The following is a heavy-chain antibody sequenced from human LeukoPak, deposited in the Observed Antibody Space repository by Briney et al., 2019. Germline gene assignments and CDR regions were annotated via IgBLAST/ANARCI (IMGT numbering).Heavy chain of an antibody. CDR3: ARDGGQGSGWSTIDY. CDR2: IYHSGST. J-gene: IGHJ4*02. Sequence: SGTLSLTCAVSGGSISSSNWWSWVRQPPGKGLEWIGEIYHSGSTNYNPSLKSRVTISVDKSKNQFSLKLSSVTAADTAVYYCARDGGQGSGWSTIDYWGQGTLVTVSS. D-gene: IGHD6-19*01. CDR1: GGSISSSNW. V-gene: IGHV4-4*02.